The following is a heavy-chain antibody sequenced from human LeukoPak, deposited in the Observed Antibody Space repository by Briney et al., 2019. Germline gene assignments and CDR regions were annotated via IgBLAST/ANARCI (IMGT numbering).Heavy chain of an antibody. Sequence: GGSLRLSCAASGFTVSSNYMSWVRQAPGKGLEWVSVIYSGGSTYYADSVKGRFTISRDNSKNTLYLQMNSLRAEDTAVYYCARDSGYRSSRTPDYWGRGTLVTVSS. CDR1: GFTVSSNY. V-gene: IGHV3-53*01. CDR2: IYSGGST. CDR3: ARDSGYRSSRTPDY. J-gene: IGHJ4*02. D-gene: IGHD6-13*01.